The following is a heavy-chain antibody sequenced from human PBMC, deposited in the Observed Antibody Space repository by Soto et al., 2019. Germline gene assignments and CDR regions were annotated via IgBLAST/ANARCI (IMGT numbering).Heavy chain of an antibody. J-gene: IGHJ4*02. D-gene: IGHD2-8*01. Sequence: PGGSLRLSCAASGFTFSDYYMSWIRQAPGKGLEWVSYISSSGSTIYYADSVKGRFTISRDNAKNSLYLQMNSLRAEDTAVYYCANLLDCTNGVCYLARYWGQGTLVTVSS. CDR2: ISSSGSTI. CDR3: ANLLDCTNGVCYLARY. V-gene: IGHV3-11*04. CDR1: GFTFSDYY.